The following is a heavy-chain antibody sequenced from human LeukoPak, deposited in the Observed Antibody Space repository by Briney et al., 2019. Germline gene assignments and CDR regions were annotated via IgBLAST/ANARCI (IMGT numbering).Heavy chain of an antibody. D-gene: IGHD2-21*02. J-gene: IGHJ4*02. CDR1: GFTFSSYA. CDR2: ISYDGSNR. V-gene: IGHV3-30-3*01. Sequence: GGSLRLSCAASGFTFSSYAMHWVRQAPGKGLGWVAVISYDGSNRYYADSVKGRFTLSRDNSKNTLYLQMNSLRAEDTAVYYCVRERDYYFDYWGQGTLVTVSS. CDR3: VRERDYYFDY.